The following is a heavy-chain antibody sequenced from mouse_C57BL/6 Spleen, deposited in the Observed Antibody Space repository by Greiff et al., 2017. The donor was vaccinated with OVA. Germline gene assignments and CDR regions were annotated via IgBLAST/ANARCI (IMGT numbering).Heavy chain of an antibody. V-gene: IGHV14-3*01. CDR1: GFNIKNTY. CDR3: ARVPFTTVVATDWYFDV. Sequence: VQLQQSVAELVRPGASVKLSCTASGFNIKNTYMHWVKQRPEQGLEWIGRIDPAHGNTKYAPKFQGKATITADTSSNTAYLQLSSLTSEDTAIYYCARVPFTTVVATDWYFDVWGTGTTVTVSS. J-gene: IGHJ1*03. CDR2: IDPAHGNT. D-gene: IGHD1-1*01.